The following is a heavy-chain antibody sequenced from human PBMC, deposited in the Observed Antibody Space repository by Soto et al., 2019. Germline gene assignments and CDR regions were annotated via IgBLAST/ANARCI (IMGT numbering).Heavy chain of an antibody. D-gene: IGHD1-1*01. V-gene: IGHV1-69*01. J-gene: IGHJ6*02. CDR2: VIPMVGTT. CDR1: GGIFSTYV. Sequence: QVQLVQSGAEVKKPGSSVKVSWKASGGIFSTYVITWVRQAPGQGLEWMGGVIPMVGTTNYAQKFQGRVTITADESTSTTYMELSSLRSEDTAMYYCARGSGSRVRDYYYGMDVWGQGTTVTVSS. CDR3: ARGSGSRVRDYYYGMDV.